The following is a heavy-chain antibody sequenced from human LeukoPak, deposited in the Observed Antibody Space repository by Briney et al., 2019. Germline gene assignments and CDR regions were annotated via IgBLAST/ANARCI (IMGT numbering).Heavy chain of an antibody. CDR2: IYSGVNT. Sequence: ARTLTLSCAPSGFDVRDNFLALLHQAPRPGRQRVSVIYSGVNTYYADSVKGRFTISRDNAKNTLFLQMSSLRAEDTAVYYCARLPTDSSSDHYWGQGTLVTVSS. J-gene: IGHJ4*02. CDR1: GFDVRDNF. D-gene: IGHD6-6*01. V-gene: IGHV3-53*01. CDR3: ARLPTDSSSDHY.